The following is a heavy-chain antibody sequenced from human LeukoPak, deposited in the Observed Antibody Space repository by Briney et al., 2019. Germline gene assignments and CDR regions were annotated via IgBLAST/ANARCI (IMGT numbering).Heavy chain of an antibody. CDR3: ARGQERDLWFGETGSENWFDP. Sequence: ASVKVSCKASGYTFTGYYIHWVRQAPGQGLEWMGWINPNSGGTNYIQKFQGRVTMTRDTSISTAYMELSRLRSDDTAVYYCARGQERDLWFGETGSENWFDPWGQGTLVTVSS. CDR2: INPNSGGT. CDR1: GYTFTGYY. J-gene: IGHJ5*02. V-gene: IGHV1-2*02. D-gene: IGHD3-10*01.